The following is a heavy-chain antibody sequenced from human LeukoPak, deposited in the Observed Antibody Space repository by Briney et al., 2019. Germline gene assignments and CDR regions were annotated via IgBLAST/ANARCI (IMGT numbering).Heavy chain of an antibody. CDR3: ARVRSIVVVPANTRFDY. J-gene: IGHJ4*02. V-gene: IGHV4-34*12. CDR1: GGSFSGYY. Sequence: SETLSLTCAVYGGSFSGYYWSWIRQPPGKGLEWIGEIIHSGSTNYNPSLKSQVTISVDTSKNQFSLKLSSVTAADTAVSDGARVRSIVVVPANTRFDYWGQGTLVTVSS. CDR2: IIHSGST. D-gene: IGHD2-2*01.